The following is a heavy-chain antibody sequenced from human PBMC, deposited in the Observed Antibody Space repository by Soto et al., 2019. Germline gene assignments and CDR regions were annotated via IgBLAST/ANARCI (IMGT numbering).Heavy chain of an antibody. D-gene: IGHD6-19*01. Sequence: SETLSLTCTVSGGSISSSSYYWGWIRQPPEKGLERIGSIYYSGSTYYNPSLKSRVTISVDTSKNQISMMLDSVTAADTAVYYCASSIAVAGDFDYWGQGNLVTVSS. CDR3: ASSIAVAGDFDY. CDR1: GGSISSSSYY. J-gene: IGHJ4*02. CDR2: IYYSGST. V-gene: IGHV4-39*01.